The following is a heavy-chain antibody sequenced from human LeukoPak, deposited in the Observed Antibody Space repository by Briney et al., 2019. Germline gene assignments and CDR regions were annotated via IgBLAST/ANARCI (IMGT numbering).Heavy chain of an antibody. Sequence: GGSLRLSCAASGFMFSNYWMSWVRQAPGKGLEWVSSISSSSSYIYYADSVKGRFTISRDNAKNSLYLQMNSLRAEDTAVYYCARGGYSGYDQGYYYYYMDVWGKGTTVTVSS. J-gene: IGHJ6*03. CDR3: ARGGYSGYDQGYYYYYMDV. CDR1: GFMFSNYW. V-gene: IGHV3-21*01. CDR2: ISSSSSYI. D-gene: IGHD5-12*01.